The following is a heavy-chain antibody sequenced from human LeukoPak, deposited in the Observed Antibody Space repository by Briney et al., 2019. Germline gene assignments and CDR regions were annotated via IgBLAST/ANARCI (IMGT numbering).Heavy chain of an antibody. CDR1: GYTFTSYG. CDR2: INPNSGGT. Sequence: ASVKVSCKASGYTFTSYGISWVRQAPEQGLEWMGWINPNSGGTNYAQKFQGRVTMTRDTSISTAYMELSRLRSDDTAVYYCARVFPITIFGVVPDYYYYAMDVWGQGTTVTVSS. D-gene: IGHD3-3*01. V-gene: IGHV1-2*02. CDR3: ARVFPITIFGVVPDYYYYAMDV. J-gene: IGHJ6*02.